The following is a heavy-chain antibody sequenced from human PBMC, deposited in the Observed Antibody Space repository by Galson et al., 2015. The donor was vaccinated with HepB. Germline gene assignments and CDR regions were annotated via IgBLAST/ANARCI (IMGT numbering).Heavy chain of an antibody. CDR3: TSLNGDY. CDR1: GDSVSSKSGA. Sequence: CAISGDSVSSKSGAWNWIRQSPSRGLEWLGRTYYRSKWHNDYAVSVKGRITINPDTSKNQFSLQLNSVTPEDTAVYYCTSLNGDYWGQGTRVTVSS. D-gene: IGHD2-8*01. V-gene: IGHV6-1*01. J-gene: IGHJ4*02. CDR2: TYYRSKWHN.